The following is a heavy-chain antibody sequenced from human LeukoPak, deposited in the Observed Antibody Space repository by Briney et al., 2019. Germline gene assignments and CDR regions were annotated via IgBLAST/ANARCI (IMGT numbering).Heavy chain of an antibody. J-gene: IGHJ4*02. D-gene: IGHD3-9*01. CDR3: ARALTGYYYLDY. V-gene: IGHV4-61*01. Sequence: SETLSLTCTVSGGSVSSGFYYWSWLRQPPGKGLEWIGYIYYSGSTNYNPSLKSRVTISVDTSKNQFSLKLNSVTAADTAVYYCARALTGYYYLDYWGQGTLVTVSS. CDR1: GGSVSSGFYY. CDR2: IYYSGST.